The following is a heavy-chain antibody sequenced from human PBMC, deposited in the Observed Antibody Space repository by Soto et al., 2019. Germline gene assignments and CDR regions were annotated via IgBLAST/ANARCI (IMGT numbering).Heavy chain of an antibody. J-gene: IGHJ4*01. V-gene: IGHV3-74*01. Sequence: EVQLVESWGGLVQPGGSLRLSCAASGFAFETYAMQCGRQTAGKGLEWVSRIDSDGGATAYADSVRGRFSISRDNAKNTLYLQMNSLRADDTDVYYCIKRKHIYEHWGQGTLVTVSS. D-gene: IGHD3-16*01. CDR2: IDSDGGAT. CDR1: GFAFETYA. CDR3: IKRKHIYEH.